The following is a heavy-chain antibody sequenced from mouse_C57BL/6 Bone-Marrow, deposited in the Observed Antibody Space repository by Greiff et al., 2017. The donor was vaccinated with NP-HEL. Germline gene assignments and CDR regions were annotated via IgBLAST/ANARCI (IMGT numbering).Heavy chain of an antibody. J-gene: IGHJ1*03. CDR3: AMGRVADWYFEV. D-gene: IGHD1-1*01. CDR1: GYTFTSYW. Sequence: QFQLPPPGAELVKPGASVKVSCTASGYTFTSYWMHWVKQRPGQGLEWIGRIHPSDSDTNYNHKFKGKATLTVDKSSSTAYMQLSSLTSEDSAVYYCAMGRVADWYFEVWGTGTTVTVSS. CDR2: IHPSDSDT. V-gene: IGHV1-74*01.